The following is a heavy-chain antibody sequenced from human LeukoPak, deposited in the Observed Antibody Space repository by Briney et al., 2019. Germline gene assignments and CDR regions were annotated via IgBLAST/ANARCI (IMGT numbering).Heavy chain of an antibody. CDR2: INTSGSS. CDR1: GGSISSYY. D-gene: IGHD6-25*01. CDR3: AREGGGPRWLDP. J-gene: IGHJ5*02. V-gene: IGHV4-4*07. Sequence: SETLSLTCTVSGGSISSYYWSWIRQPAGKGLEWIGRINTSGSSNNNPSLMSRVTMSVDTSKNQFSLNLSSVTAADKAVYYCAREGGGPRWLDPWGQGTLVTVSS.